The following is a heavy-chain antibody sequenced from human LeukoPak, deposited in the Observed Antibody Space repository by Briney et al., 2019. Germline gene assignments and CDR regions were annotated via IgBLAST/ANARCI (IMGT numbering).Heavy chain of an antibody. CDR3: ARGGLMVYAGRVQKDVFDI. V-gene: IGHV4-34*01. CDR2: IINSGST. CDR1: GGSFSGYY. Sequence: SETLSLTCAVYGGSFSGYYWSWIRQPPGKGLEWIGEIINSGSTNYNPSLKSRVTISVDTSKNQFSLKLSSVTAADTAVYYCARGGLMVYAGRVQKDVFDIWGQGTMVTVSS. J-gene: IGHJ3*02. D-gene: IGHD2-8*01.